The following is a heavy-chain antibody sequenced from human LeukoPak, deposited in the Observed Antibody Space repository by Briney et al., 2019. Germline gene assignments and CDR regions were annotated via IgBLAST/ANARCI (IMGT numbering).Heavy chain of an antibody. Sequence: ASAKVSRKASGYTFTGYYMHWVRQAPGQGLEWMGWINPNSGGTNYAQKFQGRVTMTRDTSISTAYMELSRLRSDDTAVYYCARDELGDGGNWFDPWGQGTLVTVSS. CDR3: ARDELGDGGNWFDP. V-gene: IGHV1-2*02. D-gene: IGHD7-27*01. CDR2: INPNSGGT. CDR1: GYTFTGYY. J-gene: IGHJ5*02.